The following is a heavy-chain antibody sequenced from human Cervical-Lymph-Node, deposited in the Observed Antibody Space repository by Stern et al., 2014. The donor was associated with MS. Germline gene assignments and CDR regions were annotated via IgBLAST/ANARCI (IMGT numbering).Heavy chain of an antibody. V-gene: IGHV3-21*01. D-gene: IGHD5-12*01. CDR3: ARGMATILSWFDP. Sequence: EVQLVQSGGGLVKPGGSLRLSCAASGFTFSSHSLIWVRQAPGKGLECVSSITSSGSSMDYADSVKGRFTISRDNAKNSLFLQMSSLRAEDTAVYYCARGMATILSWFDPWGQGTLVTVSS. CDR1: GFTFSSHS. CDR2: ITSSGSSM. J-gene: IGHJ5*02.